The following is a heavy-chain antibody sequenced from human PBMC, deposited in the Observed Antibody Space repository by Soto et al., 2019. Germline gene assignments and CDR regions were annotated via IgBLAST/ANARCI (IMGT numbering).Heavy chain of an antibody. D-gene: IGHD2-21*02. J-gene: IGHJ6*02. CDR2: ISPSSGTV. Sequence: GGSLRLSCAASGFTFSHHYMNWIRQAPGKGLEWVSYISPSSGTVNYTDSVQGRFTISRDNAKNSLYLQMNSLRADDTAVYYCARLGTAFGVDVWGQGTTVTVSS. CDR3: ARLGTAFGVDV. V-gene: IGHV3-11*01. CDR1: GFTFSHHY.